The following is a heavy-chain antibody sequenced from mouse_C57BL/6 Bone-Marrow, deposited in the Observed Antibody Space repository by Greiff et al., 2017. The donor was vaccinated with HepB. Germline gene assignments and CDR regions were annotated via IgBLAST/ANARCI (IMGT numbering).Heavy chain of an antibody. J-gene: IGHJ3*01. Sequence: LVESGAELVRPGASVKLSCTASGFNIKDDYMHWVKQRPEQGLEWIGWIDPENGDTEYASKFQGKATITADTSSNTAYLQLSSLTSEDTAVYYCTTYLSWFAYWGQGTLVTVSA. CDR3: TTYLSWFAY. CDR1: GFNIKDDY. CDR2: IDPENGDT. V-gene: IGHV14-4*01.